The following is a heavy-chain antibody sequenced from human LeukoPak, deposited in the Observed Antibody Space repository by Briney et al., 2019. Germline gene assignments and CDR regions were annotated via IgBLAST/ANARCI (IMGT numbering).Heavy chain of an antibody. CDR3: ATYRQSSFDD. J-gene: IGHJ4*02. CDR2: IKQDGGEI. CDR1: GFTFSRYW. D-gene: IGHD1-14*01. V-gene: IGHV3-7*01. Sequence: GGSLRLSCAATGFTFSRYWMSWVRQAPGKRLEWVANIKQDGGEIYYVDSVKGRFTISRDNAKNSLYLQMNSLRVEDTAVYYCATYRQSSFDDWGQGTLVTVSS.